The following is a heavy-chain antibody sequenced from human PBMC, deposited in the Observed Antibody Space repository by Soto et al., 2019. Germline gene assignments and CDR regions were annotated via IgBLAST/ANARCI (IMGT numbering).Heavy chain of an antibody. Sequence: LRLSCEASGFTFSTYGMHWVRQAPGKGLQWVAVIWYDGTNTYYGDSVKGRFTISRDNSKNTLYLQMNNLRAEDTAVYYCARVEAPLIHSDHYYYGMDVWGQGATVTVSS. CDR2: IWYDGTNT. CDR1: GFTFSTYG. CDR3: ARVEAPLIHSDHYYYGMDV. D-gene: IGHD5-18*01. V-gene: IGHV3-33*01. J-gene: IGHJ6*02.